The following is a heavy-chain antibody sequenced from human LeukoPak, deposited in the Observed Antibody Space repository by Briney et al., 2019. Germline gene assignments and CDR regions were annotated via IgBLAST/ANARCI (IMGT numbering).Heavy chain of an antibody. V-gene: IGHV1-2*02. CDR2: INPNSGGT. J-gene: IGHJ4*02. CDR1: GHTFTGYY. D-gene: IGHD3-10*01. CDR3: ARAYGSGTYYFDY. Sequence: ASVKVSCKASGHTFTGYYMHWVRQAPGQGLEWMGWINPNSGGTNYAQKFQGRVTMTRDTSISTAYMELSRLRSDDTAVYYCARAYGSGTYYFDYWGQGTLVTVSS.